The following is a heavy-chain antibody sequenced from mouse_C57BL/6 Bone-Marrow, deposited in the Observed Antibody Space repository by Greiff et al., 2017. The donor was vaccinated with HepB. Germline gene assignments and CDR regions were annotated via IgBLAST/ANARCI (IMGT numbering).Heavy chain of an antibody. V-gene: IGHV1-82*01. CDR1: GYAFSSSW. CDR2: IYPGDGDT. Sequence: QVQLQQSGPELVKPGASVKISCKASGYAFSSSWMNWVKQRPGKGLEWIGRIYPGDGDTNYNGKFKGKATLTADKSSSTAYMQLSSLTSEDSAVYFCARIGAVAYWGRGTLVTVSA. CDR3: ARIGAVAY. J-gene: IGHJ3*01.